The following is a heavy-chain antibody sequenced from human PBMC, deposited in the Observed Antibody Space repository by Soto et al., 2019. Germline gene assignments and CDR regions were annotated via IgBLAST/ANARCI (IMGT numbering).Heavy chain of an antibody. CDR2: ISYDGSNK. J-gene: IGHJ6*03. D-gene: IGHD3-9*01. Sequence: GGSLRLSCAASGFTFSSYGMHWVRQAPGKGLEWVAVISYDGSNKYYADSVKGRFTISRDNSKNTLYLQMNSLRAEDTAVYYCAKNGYDILTGYYYYYYYMDVWGKGTTVTVSS. V-gene: IGHV3-30*18. CDR1: GFTFSSYG. CDR3: AKNGYDILTGYYYYYYYMDV.